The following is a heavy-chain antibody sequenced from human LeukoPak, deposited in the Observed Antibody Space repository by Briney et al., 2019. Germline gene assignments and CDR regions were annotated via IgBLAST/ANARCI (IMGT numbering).Heavy chain of an antibody. J-gene: IGHJ4*02. V-gene: IGHV1-69*13. CDR3: ARDGMDTAMVTGDY. CDR2: IIPIFGTA. CDR1: GGTFSSYA. Sequence: ASVKVSCKASGGTFSSYAISWVRQAPGQGLEWMGGIIPIFGTANYAQKFQGRVTITADESTSTAYMELSSLRSEDTAVYYCARDGMDTAMVTGDYWGQGTLVTVSS. D-gene: IGHD5-18*01.